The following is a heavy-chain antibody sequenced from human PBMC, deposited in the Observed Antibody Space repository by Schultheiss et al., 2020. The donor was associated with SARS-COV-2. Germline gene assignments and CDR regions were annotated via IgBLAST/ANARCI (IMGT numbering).Heavy chain of an antibody. CDR2: ISGSGGST. V-gene: IGHV3-23*01. D-gene: IGHD3-3*01. J-gene: IGHJ4*02. CDR1: GFTFSSYA. CDR3: ARDYDFWSGYYL. Sequence: GALRLSCAASGFTFSSYAMSWVRQAPGKGLEWVSAISGSGGSTYYADSVKGRFTISRDNSKNTLYLQMNSLRAEDTAVYYCARDYDFWSGYYLWGQGTLVTVSS.